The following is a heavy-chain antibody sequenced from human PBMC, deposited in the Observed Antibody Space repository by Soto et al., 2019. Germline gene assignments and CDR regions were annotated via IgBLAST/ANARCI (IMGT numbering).Heavy chain of an antibody. CDR3: ARRGYSGYDLSLDY. J-gene: IGHJ4*02. D-gene: IGHD5-12*01. CDR2: ISTGSSYI. Sequence: GGSLRLSCAASGFTFSSFSMNWVRQAPGKGLEWVSSISTGSSYIYYADSVKGRFTISRDNAKNSLYLQMNSLRAEDTAVYYCARRGYSGYDLSLDYWGQGTRVTASS. CDR1: GFTFSSFS. V-gene: IGHV3-21*01.